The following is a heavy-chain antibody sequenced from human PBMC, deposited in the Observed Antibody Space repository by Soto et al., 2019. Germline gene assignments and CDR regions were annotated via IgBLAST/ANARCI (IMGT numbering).Heavy chain of an antibody. CDR2: ISYHGSNK. Sequence: QVHLVESGGGVVQPGRSLRLSCAASGFTFSDYAMHWVRQAPGKGLEWVALISYHGSNKYYADSVKGRFTISRDNSKNTLFLQMDSLRPEDTAVYYCAKDRTTYCDYWGQGTLVTVSS. V-gene: IGHV3-30-3*01. CDR3: AKDRTTYCDY. J-gene: IGHJ4*02. CDR1: GFTFSDYA. D-gene: IGHD1-1*01.